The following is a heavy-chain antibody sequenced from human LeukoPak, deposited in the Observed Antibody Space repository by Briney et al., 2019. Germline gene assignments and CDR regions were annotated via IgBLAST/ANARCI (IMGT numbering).Heavy chain of an antibody. J-gene: IGHJ4*02. V-gene: IGHV3-23*01. CDR1: GFIFSNSA. CDR2: ISGGGGST. CDR3: AHPVYDILTGYYGGFDY. Sequence: PGGSLRLSCAASGFIFSNSAMSWVRQAPGKGLEWVSTISGGGGSTYYADSVKGRFTISRDNSKNTLYLQVNSLRAEDTAVYYCAHPVYDILTGYYGGFDYWGQGTLVTVSS. D-gene: IGHD3-9*01.